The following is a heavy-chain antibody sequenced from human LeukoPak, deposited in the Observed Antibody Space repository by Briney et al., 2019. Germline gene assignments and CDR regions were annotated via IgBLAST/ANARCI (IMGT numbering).Heavy chain of an antibody. CDR3: GSDVDYALDY. Sequence: PGGSLRLSCAASGFRFDSYPMNWVRQPPGKGMEWLSNVRTRGNPTSYADSVRGRFTISRDNAKKSLFLQINSLRVEDTAVYFCGSDVDYALDYCVPGLLVIVSS. J-gene: IGHJ4*02. CDR2: VRTRGNPT. D-gene: IGHD4-17*01. V-gene: IGHV3-48*01. CDR1: GFRFDSYP.